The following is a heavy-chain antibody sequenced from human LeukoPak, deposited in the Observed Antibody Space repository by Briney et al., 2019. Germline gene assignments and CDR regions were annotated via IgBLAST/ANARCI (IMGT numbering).Heavy chain of an antibody. CDR1: GYTFTGYY. CDR2: ISAYNGNT. D-gene: IGHD1-26*01. J-gene: IGHJ4*02. CDR3: ARGWIVGATIDY. Sequence: ASVKVSCKASGYTFTGYYMHWVRQAPGQGLEWMGWISAYNGNTNYAQKLQGRVTMTTDTSTSTAYMELRSLRSDDTAVYYCARGWIVGATIDYWGQGTLVTVSS. V-gene: IGHV1-18*04.